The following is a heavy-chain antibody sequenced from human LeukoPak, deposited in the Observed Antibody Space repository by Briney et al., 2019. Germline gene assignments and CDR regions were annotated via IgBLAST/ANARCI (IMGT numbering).Heavy chain of an antibody. CDR2: IYTSGST. V-gene: IGHV4-4*07. CDR1: GGSISSYY. D-gene: IGHD6-19*01. CDR3: ARESKDLVAGTYYYYYGMDV. J-gene: IGHJ6*02. Sequence: ETLSLTCTGTGGSISSYYWSWIRQLAGKGLEWIGRIYTSGSTNYNPSLKSRVTMSVDTSKNQFSLKLSSVTAADTAVYYCARESKDLVAGTYYYYYGMDVWGQGTTVTVSS.